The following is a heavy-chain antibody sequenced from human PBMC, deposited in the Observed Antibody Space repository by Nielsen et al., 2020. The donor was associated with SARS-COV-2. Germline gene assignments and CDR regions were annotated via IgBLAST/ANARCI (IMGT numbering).Heavy chain of an antibody. CDR3: ARDGTHLLYSSGWSFDY. V-gene: IGHV3-53*01. CDR2: IYSGGST. Sequence: GESLKISCAASGFTVSSNYMSWVRQAPGKGLEWVSVIYSGGSTYYADSVKGRFTISRDNAQNSLYLQMNSLRAEDTAVSYCARDGTHLLYSSGWSFDYWGHGTLVTVSS. D-gene: IGHD6-19*01. J-gene: IGHJ4*01. CDR1: GFTVSSNY.